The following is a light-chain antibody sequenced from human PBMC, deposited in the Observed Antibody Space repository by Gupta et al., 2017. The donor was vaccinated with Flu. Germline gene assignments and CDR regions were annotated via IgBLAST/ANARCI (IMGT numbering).Light chain of an antibody. Sequence: SLGERATINCKSSQSVLYSSNNKNYLAWYQQKPGQPPKLLIYWASTRESGVPDRFSGSGSGTDFTLTISSLQAEDVAVYYCQQYDSTRYTFGQGTKLEIK. CDR1: QSVLYSSNNKNY. V-gene: IGKV4-1*01. J-gene: IGKJ2*01. CDR2: WAS. CDR3: QQYDSTRYT.